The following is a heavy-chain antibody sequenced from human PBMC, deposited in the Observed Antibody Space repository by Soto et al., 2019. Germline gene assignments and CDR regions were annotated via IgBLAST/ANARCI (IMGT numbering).Heavy chain of an antibody. CDR1: SGPSRSHN. D-gene: IGHD3-10*01. J-gene: IGHJ6*02. CDR3: VRQGIGDLHGLVDV. CDR2: IYHTGDT. V-gene: IGHV4-59*08. Sequence: QVQLQQSGPGLVKPSETLSLTCTVSSGPSRSHNWGWIRQPPGGGLEWIGDIYHTGDTSYNPSLSSRVTISADTSTNHISLTLRSVTAADTAVYYCVRQGIGDLHGLVDVWGQGTRVSVSS.